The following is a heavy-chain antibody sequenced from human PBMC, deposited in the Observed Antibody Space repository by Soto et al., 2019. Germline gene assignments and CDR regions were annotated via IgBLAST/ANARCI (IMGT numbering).Heavy chain of an antibody. V-gene: IGHV4-31*03. Sequence: QVQLQESGPGLVKPSQTLSLTCTVSDGSISSSNYYWSWIRQHPGEGLEWIGYIYPSGSAYQNPSLDSRLTMSVDTSKNQFSLNLTSVTAADTAVYYCARGGDYGYYGLDVWGQGTTVIVSS. CDR3: ARGGDYGYYGLDV. CDR2: IYPSGSA. CDR1: DGSISSSNYY. D-gene: IGHD3-10*01. J-gene: IGHJ6*02.